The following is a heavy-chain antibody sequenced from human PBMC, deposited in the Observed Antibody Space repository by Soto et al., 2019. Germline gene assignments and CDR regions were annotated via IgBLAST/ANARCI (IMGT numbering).Heavy chain of an antibody. CDR2: IYSGGST. CDR1: GFTVSSNY. V-gene: IGHV3-53*01. J-gene: IGHJ4*02. D-gene: IGHD3-22*01. CDR3: ARDRRYYDSSAYYFDY. Sequence: GGSLRLSCAASGFTVSSNYMSWVRQAPGKGLEWVSVIYSGGSTYYADSVKGRFTISRDNSKNTLYLQMNSLRAEDTAVYYCARDRRYYDSSAYYFDYWGQGTLVTVSS.